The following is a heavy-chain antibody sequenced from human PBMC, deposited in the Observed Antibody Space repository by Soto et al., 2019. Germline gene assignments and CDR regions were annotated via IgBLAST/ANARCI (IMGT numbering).Heavy chain of an antibody. V-gene: IGHV4-31*03. CDR2: IYYSGST. CDR3: ARVFGFGGMDV. Sequence: KASETLSLTCIVSDGSICSGGYDWSWIRQHPGKGLEWIGYIYYSGSTYYNPSLKSRVTISVDTSKNQFSLKLSSVTAADTAVYYCARVFGFGGMDVWGQGTTVTVSS. CDR1: DGSICSGGYD. J-gene: IGHJ6*02. D-gene: IGHD3-10*01.